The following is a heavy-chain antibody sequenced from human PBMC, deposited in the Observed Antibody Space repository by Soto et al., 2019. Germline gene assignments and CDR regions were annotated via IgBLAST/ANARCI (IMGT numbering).Heavy chain of an antibody. V-gene: IGHV1-2*04. D-gene: IGHD2-15*01. CDR2: INPNSGGT. CDR3: ARGGSSHLGVYYGMDV. CDR1: GYTFTGYY. Sequence: ASVKVSFKASGYTFTGYYMHWVRQAPGQGLEWMGCINPNSGGTNCAQKFQGWVTMTRDTSISTAYMELSRLRSDDTAVYYCARGGSSHLGVYYGMDVWGQGTTVTVSS. J-gene: IGHJ6*02.